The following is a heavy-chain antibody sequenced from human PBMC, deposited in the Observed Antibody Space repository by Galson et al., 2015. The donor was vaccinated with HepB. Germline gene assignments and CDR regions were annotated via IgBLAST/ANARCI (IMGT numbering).Heavy chain of an antibody. Sequence: SLRLSCAASGFIFSTYDMSWVRQAPGKGLEWVSGLSRSGGGRFYADSVKGRFTISTDNSKNTLYLQMNSLSAEDTAVYYCAKSGYCDGGSCWNYLDYRGQGTLVTVSS. V-gene: IGHV3-23*01. CDR1: GFIFSTYD. J-gene: IGHJ4*02. CDR2: LSRSGGGR. D-gene: IGHD2-15*01. CDR3: AKSGYCDGGSCWNYLDY.